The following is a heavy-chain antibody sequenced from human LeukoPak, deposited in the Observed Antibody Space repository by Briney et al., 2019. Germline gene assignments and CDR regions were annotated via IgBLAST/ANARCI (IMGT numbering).Heavy chain of an antibody. J-gene: IGHJ4*02. CDR1: GGSFSGYY. D-gene: IGHD3-10*01. V-gene: IGHV4-34*01. CDR2: INHSGST. CDR3: ARHGSGHDY. Sequence: SKTLSLTCAVYGGSFSGYYWSWIRQPPGKGLEWIGEINHSGSTNYNPSLKSRVTISVDTSKNQFSLKLSSVTAADTAVYYCARHGSGHDYWGQGTLVTVSS.